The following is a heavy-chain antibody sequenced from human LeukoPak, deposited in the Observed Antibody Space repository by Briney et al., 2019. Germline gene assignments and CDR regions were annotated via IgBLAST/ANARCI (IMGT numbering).Heavy chain of an antibody. V-gene: IGHV3-11*04. J-gene: IGHJ4*02. D-gene: IGHD6-13*01. CDR3: ARESWYRFEY. CDR1: GFFFSDYY. CDR2: MSSDGSPN. Sequence: GGSLRLSCAASGFFFSDYYMSWIRQTPGKGLEWIAYMSSDGSPNKYADSVKGRFTISGDNAQNSVHLQMNNLRVDDTAVYYCARESWYRFEYWGQGPVVTVSS.